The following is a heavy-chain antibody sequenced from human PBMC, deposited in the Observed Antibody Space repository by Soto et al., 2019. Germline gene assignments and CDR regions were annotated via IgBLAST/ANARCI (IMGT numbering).Heavy chain of an antibody. J-gene: IGHJ4*02. Sequence: QVQLLQSGPEVKKPGASVKVSCKASGYTFTNYGFTWVRQAPGQGLEWVGWISADNGNTNHAQNLQGRLTLTTDTSTTTAYMELRSLTSDDTAVYYCASVSRADSVIAAGHWGQGTLVTVSS. CDR2: ISADNGNT. V-gene: IGHV1-18*01. CDR3: ASVSRADSVIAAGH. CDR1: GYTFTNYG. D-gene: IGHD2-15*01.